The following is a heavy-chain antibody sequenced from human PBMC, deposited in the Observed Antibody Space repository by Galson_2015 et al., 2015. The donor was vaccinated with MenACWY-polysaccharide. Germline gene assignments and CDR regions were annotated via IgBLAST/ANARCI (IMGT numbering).Heavy chain of an antibody. D-gene: IGHD3-10*01. CDR1: GYSFTSYW. J-gene: IGHJ4*02. CDR2: IYPGDSDT. CDR3: ARLEFGELLSPIGWFDY. V-gene: IGHV5-51*01. Sequence: QSGAEVKKPGESLTISCKGSGYSFTSYWIGWVRQMPGKGLEWMGIIYPGDSDTRYSPSFQGQVTISADKSISTAYLQWNSLKASDTAMYYCARLEFGELLSPIGWFDYWGQGTLVTVSS.